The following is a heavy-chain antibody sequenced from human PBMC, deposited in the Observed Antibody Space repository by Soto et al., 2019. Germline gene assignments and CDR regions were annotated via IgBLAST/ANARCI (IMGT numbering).Heavy chain of an antibody. V-gene: IGHV2-5*01. CDR1: GISLTTTGVG. J-gene: IGHJ3*02. CDR2: IYWNDDK. Sequence: ITLKGSGPTLVKPTQTLTLTCTRSGISLTTTGVGLGWISQTPGKALEWLALIYWNDDKHYNPSQKTRLTITEDTSKNQAVLTMTNIDPVDTATYYCARGLATLPVFAFYSWDQGTVVFVSS. D-gene: IGHD6-6*01. CDR3: ARGLATLPVFAFYS.